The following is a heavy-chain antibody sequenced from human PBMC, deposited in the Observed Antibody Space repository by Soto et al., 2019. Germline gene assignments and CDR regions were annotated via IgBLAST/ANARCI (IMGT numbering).Heavy chain of an antibody. CDR1: VFTFDDYA. CDR2: ISWNSGSI. CDR3: AKDIGVGAPNYYGMDV. D-gene: IGHD1-26*01. V-gene: IGHV3-9*01. Sequence: GWALRLSCAASVFTFDDYAMHWVRQAPGKGLEWVSGISWNSGSIGYADSVKGRFTISRDNAKNSLYLQMNSLRAEDTALYYCAKDIGVGAPNYYGMDVWGQGTTVTVSS. J-gene: IGHJ6*02.